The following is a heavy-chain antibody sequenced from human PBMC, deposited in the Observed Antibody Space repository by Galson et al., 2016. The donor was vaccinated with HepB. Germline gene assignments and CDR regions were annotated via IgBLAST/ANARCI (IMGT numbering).Heavy chain of an antibody. CDR2: IWYDGSNK. D-gene: IGHD2-2*01. CDR1: GFTFSSYG. Sequence: SLRLSCAASGFTFSSYGMHWVRQAPGKGLEWVAIIWYDGSNKYYADSVKGRFTISRDNSKNTLYLQMNSLRAEDTAVYYCAKGIPAALHSLGYYYYMVVWGKGTTVTVSS. J-gene: IGHJ6*03. V-gene: IGHV3-33*06. CDR3: AKGIPAALHSLGYYYYMVV.